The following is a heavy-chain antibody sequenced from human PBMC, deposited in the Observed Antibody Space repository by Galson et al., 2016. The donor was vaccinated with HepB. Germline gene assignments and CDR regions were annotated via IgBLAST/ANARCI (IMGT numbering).Heavy chain of an antibody. D-gene: IGHD3-10*01. J-gene: IGHJ4*02. CDR3: ARSDYRSGSDGPN. V-gene: IGHV7-4-1*02. CDR2: INTNTGSP. CDR1: GYTFTYFA. Sequence: SVKVSCKASGYTFTYFAMNWVRQAPGQGLEWMGWINTNTGSPTYAQGFTGRFVFSLDTSVNTAYLEIRDLKAEDTAVYYCARSDYRSGSDGPNWGQGTLVTVSS.